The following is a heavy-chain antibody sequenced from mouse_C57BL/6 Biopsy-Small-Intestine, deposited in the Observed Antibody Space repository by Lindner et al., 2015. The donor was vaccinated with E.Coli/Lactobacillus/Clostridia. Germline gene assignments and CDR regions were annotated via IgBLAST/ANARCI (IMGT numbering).Heavy chain of an antibody. CDR2: ISSGSSTI. J-gene: IGHJ2*01. V-gene: IGHV5-17*01. CDR3: ARRLPDY. CDR1: GFTFSDYG. Sequence: VQLQESGGGLVKPGGSLKLSCAASGFTFSDYGMHRVRQAPEKGLEWVAYISSGSSTIYYADTVKGRFTISRDNAKNTLFLQMTSLRSEDTAMYYCARRLPDYWGQGTTLTVSS.